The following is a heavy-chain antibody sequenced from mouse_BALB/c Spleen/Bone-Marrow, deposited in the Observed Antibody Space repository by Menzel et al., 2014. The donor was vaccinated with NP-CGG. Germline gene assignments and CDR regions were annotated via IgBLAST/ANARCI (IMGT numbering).Heavy chain of an antibody. Sequence: VQLVESGPGLVSPSQSLSITCTVSGFSLXSYGVHWVRQPPRKGLEWLGVIWAGGSTNYNSALMSRLSISKDNSKSQVFLKMNSLQTDDTAMYYCASMITTAWFAYWGQGTLVTVSA. J-gene: IGHJ3*01. V-gene: IGHV2-9*02. D-gene: IGHD2-4*01. CDR3: ASMITTAWFAY. CDR1: GFSLXSYG. CDR2: IWAGGST.